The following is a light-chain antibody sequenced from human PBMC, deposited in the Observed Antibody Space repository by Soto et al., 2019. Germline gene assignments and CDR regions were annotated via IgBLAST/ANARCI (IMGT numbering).Light chain of an antibody. J-gene: IGLJ2*01. CDR3: QSYDGRDVV. CDR1: SGSIASKD. CDR2: EDD. Sequence: NFMLTQPHSVSASPGKTVTISCTRSSGSIASKDVQWYQQRPGSSPNTVLCEDDQRPSGVPDRFSGSIDSSSNSASLTISGLKTEDEADYYCQSYDGRDVVFGGGTKLTVL. V-gene: IGLV6-57*01.